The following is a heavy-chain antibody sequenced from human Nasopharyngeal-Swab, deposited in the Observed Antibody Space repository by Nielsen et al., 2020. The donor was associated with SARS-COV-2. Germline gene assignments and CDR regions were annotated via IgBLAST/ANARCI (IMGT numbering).Heavy chain of an antibody. CDR3: ARDGREYYCFDSSEVGFDY. CDR1: GCFFSNYI. D-gene: IGHD3-22*01. Sequence: CCASCGCFFSNYIIHLVHQAPRRGVEWVTFISYDGRNKYYGDSVKGRFTISRDTSRNTMYLQMTSLRAEEPAVYYCARDGREYYCFDSSEVGFDYWGHGTLVTVSS. J-gene: IGHJ4*01. CDR2: ISYDGRNK. V-gene: IGHV3-30*19.